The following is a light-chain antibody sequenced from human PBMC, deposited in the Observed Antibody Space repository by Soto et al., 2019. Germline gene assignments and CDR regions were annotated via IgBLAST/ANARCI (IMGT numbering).Light chain of an antibody. CDR2: DVS. Sequence: QSVLTQPASVSGSPGQSITISCTGTSSDVGGYNYVSWYQQHPGKAPKLMIYDVSNRPSGVSNRFSGSKSGNTASLTISGLQAEHEADYYCSSYTSSSTVLFGGGTKLTAL. J-gene: IGLJ2*01. CDR1: SSDVGGYNY. CDR3: SSYTSSSTVL. V-gene: IGLV2-14*01.